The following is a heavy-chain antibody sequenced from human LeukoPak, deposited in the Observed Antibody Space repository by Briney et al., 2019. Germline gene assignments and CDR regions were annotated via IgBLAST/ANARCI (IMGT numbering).Heavy chain of an antibody. CDR1: GFTFSRYW. CDR2: INSDGSST. CDR3: ARDPQWYYYFGY. V-gene: IGHV3-74*01. J-gene: IGHJ4*02. Sequence: GGSLRLSCAASGFTFSRYWMHWVRQAPGKGLVWVSRINSDGSSTTYADSVKGRFTISRDNAKNTLYLQMNSLRAEDTAVYYCARDPQWYYYFGYWGQGTLVTVSS. D-gene: IGHD2/OR15-2a*01.